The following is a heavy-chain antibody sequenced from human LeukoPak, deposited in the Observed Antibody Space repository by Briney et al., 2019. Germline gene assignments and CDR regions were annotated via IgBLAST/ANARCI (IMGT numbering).Heavy chain of an antibody. Sequence: SETLSLTCTVSGGFISSYYWRWIRQPPGKGLEWIGYIYYSGSTSYNPSLKSRVTMSADTSKNQFSLRLSSVTAADTAVYYCARRGAYSGNDLAWYFDLWGRGTLVTVSS. V-gene: IGHV4-59*08. D-gene: IGHD5-12*01. CDR1: GGFISSYY. CDR2: IYYSGST. J-gene: IGHJ2*01. CDR3: ARRGAYSGNDLAWYFDL.